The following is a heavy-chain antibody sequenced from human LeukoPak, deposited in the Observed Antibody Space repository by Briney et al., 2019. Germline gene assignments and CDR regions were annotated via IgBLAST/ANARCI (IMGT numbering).Heavy chain of an antibody. J-gene: IGHJ4*02. Sequence: GGSLRLSCAASGFTFSNAWMSWVRQAPGKGLEWVGRIKSKTDGGTTDYAAPVKGRFTISRDDSKNTLYLQMNSLKTEDTAVYYCTTDQYYYDSSGYYSFFDYWGQGALVTVPS. CDR1: GFTFSNAW. CDR2: IKSKTDGGTT. CDR3: TTDQYYYDSSGYYSFFDY. D-gene: IGHD3-22*01. V-gene: IGHV3-15*01.